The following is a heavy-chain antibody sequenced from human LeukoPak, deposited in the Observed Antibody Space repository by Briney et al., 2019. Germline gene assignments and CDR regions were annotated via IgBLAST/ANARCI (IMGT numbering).Heavy chain of an antibody. J-gene: IGHJ6*02. Sequence: SETLSLTCAVYGGSFSGYYWSWIRQSPGKGLEWIGEINHSGSTNYNPSLKSRVTISVDTSKNQFSLKLSSVTAADTAVYYCARGDIVVVPAAISYYYYGMDVWGQGTTVTVSS. CDR3: ARGDIVVVPAAISYYYYGMDV. CDR2: INHSGST. CDR1: GGSFSGYY. V-gene: IGHV4-34*01. D-gene: IGHD2-2*02.